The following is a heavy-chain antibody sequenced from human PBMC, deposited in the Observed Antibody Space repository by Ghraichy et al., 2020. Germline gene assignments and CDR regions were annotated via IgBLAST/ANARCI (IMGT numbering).Heavy chain of an antibody. CDR3: ARPFGWFDP. D-gene: IGHD3-16*01. Sequence: SQTLSLTCAVYGGSFSGYYWSWIRQPPGKGLEWIGEINHSGSTNYNPSLKSRVTISVDTSKNQFSLKLSSVTAADTAVYYCARPFGWFDPWGQGTLVTVSS. CDR2: INHSGST. CDR1: GGSFSGYY. J-gene: IGHJ5*02. V-gene: IGHV4-34*01.